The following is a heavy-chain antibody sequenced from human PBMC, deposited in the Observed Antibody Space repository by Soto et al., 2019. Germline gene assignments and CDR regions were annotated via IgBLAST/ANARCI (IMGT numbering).Heavy chain of an antibody. CDR1: GYSMGSGYY. D-gene: IGHD6-25*01. V-gene: IGHV4-38-2*01. J-gene: IGHJ4*02. CDR3: ARAAATHFDN. Sequence: TLSLTCAVSGYSMGSGYYWGWIRQPPGEGLEWIGNVYHSGKTYYNPSLKGRVSVSLDTPKNQFSLNLTSVTAADTAMYYCARAAATHFDNWGQGLLVTVSS. CDR2: VYHSGKT.